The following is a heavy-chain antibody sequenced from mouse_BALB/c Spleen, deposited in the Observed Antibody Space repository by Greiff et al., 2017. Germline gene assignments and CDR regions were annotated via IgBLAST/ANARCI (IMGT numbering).Heavy chain of an antibody. D-gene: IGHD2-3*01. CDR2: IRNKANGYTT. Sequence: EVQLVESGGGLVQPGGSLRLSCATSGFTFTDYYMSWVRQPPGKALEWLGFIRNKANGYTTEYSASVKGRFTISRDNSQSILYLQMNTLRAEDSATYYCARGDGYYGDYWGQGTSVTVSS. CDR1: GFTFTDYY. J-gene: IGHJ4*01. CDR3: ARGDGYYGDY. V-gene: IGHV7-3*02.